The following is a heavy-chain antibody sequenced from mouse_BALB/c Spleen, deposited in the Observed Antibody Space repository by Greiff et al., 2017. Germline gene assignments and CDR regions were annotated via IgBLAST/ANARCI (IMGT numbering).Heavy chain of an antibody. CDR1: GYTFTSYV. V-gene: IGHV1-14*01. Sequence: VQLQQSGPELVKPGASVKMSCKASGYTFTSYVMHWVKQKPGQGLEWIGYINPYNDGTKYNEKFKGKATLTSDKSSSTAYMELSSLTSEDSAVYYCAREGFYYGNPYYFDYWGQGTTLTVSS. CDR2: INPYNDGT. CDR3: AREGFYYGNPYYFDY. D-gene: IGHD2-1*01. J-gene: IGHJ2*01.